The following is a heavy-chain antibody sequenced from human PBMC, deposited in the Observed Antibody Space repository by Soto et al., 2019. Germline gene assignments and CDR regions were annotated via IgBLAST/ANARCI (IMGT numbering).Heavy chain of an antibody. CDR2: IYPGDSDT. CDR3: ARHAYSSGWYYEFDY. CDR1: GYSFTSYW. V-gene: IGHV5-51*01. Sequence: GESLKISCKVSGYSFTSYWIGWVRQMPGKGLEWMGIIYPGDSDTRYSPSFQGQVTISADKSISTAYLQWSSLKASDTAMYYCARHAYSSGWYYEFDYWGQGTLVTVSS. J-gene: IGHJ4*02. D-gene: IGHD6-19*01.